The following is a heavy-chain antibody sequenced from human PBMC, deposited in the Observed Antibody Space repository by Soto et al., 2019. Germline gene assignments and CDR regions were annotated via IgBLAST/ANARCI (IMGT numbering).Heavy chain of an antibody. Sequence: GGSLRLSCAASGFTFSSYSMNWVRQAPGKGLEWVSSISSSSSYIYYADSVKGRFTISRDNAKNSLYLQMNSLRAEDTAVYYCARAWEYYDSSGYYIGYWGQGNLVTASS. CDR3: ARAWEYYDSSGYYIGY. CDR1: GFTFSSYS. D-gene: IGHD3-22*01. V-gene: IGHV3-21*01. J-gene: IGHJ4*02. CDR2: ISSSSSYI.